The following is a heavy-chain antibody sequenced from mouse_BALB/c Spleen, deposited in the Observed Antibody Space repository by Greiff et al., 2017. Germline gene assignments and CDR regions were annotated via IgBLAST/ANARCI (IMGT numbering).Heavy chain of an antibody. Sequence: DVQLQESGGGLVQPGGSRKLSCAASGFTFSSFGMHWVRQAPEKGLEWVAYISSGSSTIYYADTVKGRFTISRDNPKNTLFLQMSSLRSEDTAMYYCARAEYGSYSYYAMDDWGQGTSVTVSS. J-gene: IGHJ4*01. D-gene: IGHD2-10*02. CDR3: ARAEYGSYSYYAMDD. CDR1: GFTFSSFG. V-gene: IGHV5-17*02. CDR2: ISSGSSTI.